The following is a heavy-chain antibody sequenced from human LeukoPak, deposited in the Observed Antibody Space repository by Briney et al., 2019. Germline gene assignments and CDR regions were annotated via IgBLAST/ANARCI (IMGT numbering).Heavy chain of an antibody. CDR1: GFTFSSYA. V-gene: IGHV3-23*01. D-gene: IGHD6-19*01. CDR3: AKGGQLPYSSGWLGY. Sequence: GGSLRLSCAASGFTFSSYAMSWVRQAPGKGLEWVSAISGSGGSTYYADSVKGRFTISRDNSKNTLYLQMNSLRAEDTAVYYCAKGGQLPYSSGWLGYWGQGTLVTVSS. J-gene: IGHJ4*02. CDR2: ISGSGGST.